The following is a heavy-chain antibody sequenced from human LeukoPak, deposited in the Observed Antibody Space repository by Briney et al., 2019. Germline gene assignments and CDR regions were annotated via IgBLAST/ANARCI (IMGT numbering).Heavy chain of an antibody. Sequence: GGSLTLSCAASGFTFSSYAMRWVRQAPGKGLEWVSAISGSGGSTYYADSVKSQFTISRDNSKNTLYLQMNSLRAEDTAVYYCAKTLVKYSSYYFDYWGQGTLVTVSS. J-gene: IGHJ4*02. CDR3: AKTLVKYSSYYFDY. V-gene: IGHV3-23*01. D-gene: IGHD5-18*01. CDR1: GFTFSSYA. CDR2: ISGSGGST.